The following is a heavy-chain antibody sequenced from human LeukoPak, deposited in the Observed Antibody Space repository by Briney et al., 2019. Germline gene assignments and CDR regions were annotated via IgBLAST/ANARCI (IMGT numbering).Heavy chain of an antibody. CDR2: IYYSGST. D-gene: IGHD3-3*01. Sequence: PSETLSLTCTVSGGSISSSSYYWGWIRQPPGKGLEWIGSIYYSGSTYYNPSLKSRVTISVDTSKNQFSLKLSSVTAADMAVYYCARDPGGDYDFWSGYSVWGQGTLVTVSS. CDR3: ARDPGGDYDFWSGYSV. CDR1: GGSISSSSYY. V-gene: IGHV4-39*07. J-gene: IGHJ4*02.